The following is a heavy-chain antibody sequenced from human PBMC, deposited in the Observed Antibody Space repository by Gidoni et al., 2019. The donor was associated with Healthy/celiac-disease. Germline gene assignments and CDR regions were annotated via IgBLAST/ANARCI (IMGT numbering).Heavy chain of an antibody. CDR1: GRTFSSYA. Sequence: HVPLVQSGAAVKKPGSSVNVSCKASGRTFSSYAISWVRQAPGQGLEWMGGIIPIFGTANYAQKFQGRVTITADESTSTAYMELSSLRSEDTAVYYCARDNVRYSSSWYGIYWGQGTLVTVSS. V-gene: IGHV1-69*01. CDR3: ARDNVRYSSSWYGIY. CDR2: IIPIFGTA. D-gene: IGHD6-13*01. J-gene: IGHJ4*02.